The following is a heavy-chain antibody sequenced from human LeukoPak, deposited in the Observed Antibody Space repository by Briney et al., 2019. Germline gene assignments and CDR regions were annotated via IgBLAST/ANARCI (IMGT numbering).Heavy chain of an antibody. CDR2: INHSGST. Sequence: PSETLSLTCAVYGGSFSGYYWSWIRQPPGKGLEWIGEINHSGSTNYNPSLKSRVTISVGTSKNQFSLKLSSVTAADTAVYYCARGMAAAGNPDYWGQGTLVTVSS. J-gene: IGHJ4*02. CDR1: GGSFSGYY. V-gene: IGHV4-34*01. D-gene: IGHD6-13*01. CDR3: ARGMAAAGNPDY.